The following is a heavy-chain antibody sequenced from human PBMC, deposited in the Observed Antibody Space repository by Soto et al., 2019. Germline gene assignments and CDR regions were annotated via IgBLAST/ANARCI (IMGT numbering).Heavy chain of an antibody. V-gene: IGHV4-61*08. Sequence: SETLSLTCTVSGDSIGTGGYYCSWIRQYPGKGLECIGYIYYSGSTYYNPSLKSRVTISVDTSKNQFSLKLSSVTAADTAVYYCARVITYSSSIWFDPWGQGTLVTVSS. CDR2: IYYSGST. D-gene: IGHD6-6*01. CDR1: GDSIGTGGYY. J-gene: IGHJ5*02. CDR3: ARVITYSSSIWFDP.